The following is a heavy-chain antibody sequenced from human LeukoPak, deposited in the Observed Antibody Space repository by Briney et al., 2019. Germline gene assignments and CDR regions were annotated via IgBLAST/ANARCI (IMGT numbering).Heavy chain of an antibody. V-gene: IGHV4-61*02. J-gene: IGHJ6*03. CDR1: GGSISSSSYY. CDR3: ARASPYYYMDV. Sequence: SQTLSLTCTVSGGSISSSSYYWSWIRQPAGKGLEWIGRIYTSGSTNYNPSLKSRVTISVDTSKNQFSLKLSSVTAADTAVYYCARASPYYYMDVWGKGTTVTVSS. CDR2: IYTSGST.